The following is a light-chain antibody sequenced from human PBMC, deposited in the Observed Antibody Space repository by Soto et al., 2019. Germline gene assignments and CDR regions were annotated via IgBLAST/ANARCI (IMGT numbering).Light chain of an antibody. CDR1: QSVSGTY. CDR2: SAS. V-gene: IGKV3-20*01. CDR3: QQYGSSLRYT. Sequence: EFVWTQSPGTLSLSPGERATRSCRASQSVSGTYLAWYQQKPGQAPRLLIYSASTRATGIPDRFSGSGSGTDFTLTIISLEPEDFAVYYCQQYGSSLRYTFGQGTKLQIK. J-gene: IGKJ2*01.